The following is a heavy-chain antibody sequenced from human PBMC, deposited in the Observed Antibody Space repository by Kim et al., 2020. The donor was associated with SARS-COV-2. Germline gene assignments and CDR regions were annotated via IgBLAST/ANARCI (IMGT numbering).Heavy chain of an antibody. D-gene: IGHD4-17*01. J-gene: IGHJ6*02. CDR1: GFTFSSYG. CDR2: IWYDGSNK. CDR3: ARDGGYGGNSEARPFYYYGMDV. Sequence: GGSLRLSCAASGFTFSSYGMHWVRQAPGKGLEWVAVIWYDGSNKYYADSVKGRFTISRDNSKNTLYLQMNSLRAEDTAVYYCARDGGYGGNSEARPFYYYGMDVWGQGTTVTVSS. V-gene: IGHV3-33*01.